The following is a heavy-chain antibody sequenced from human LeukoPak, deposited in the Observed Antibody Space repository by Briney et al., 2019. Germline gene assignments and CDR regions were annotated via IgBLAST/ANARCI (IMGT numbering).Heavy chain of an antibody. CDR1: GFNVNNAW. Sequence: GGSLRLSCAASGFNVNNAWMSWVRQAPGKGLEWVGRIRSKIDGGATDYAAPVKGRFTISRDDSKNTLYLQKNSLKIEDTAMYYCYTSITDYWGQGTLVTVSS. D-gene: IGHD2-21*01. J-gene: IGHJ4*02. V-gene: IGHV3-15*07. CDR2: IRSKIDGGAT. CDR3: YTSITDY.